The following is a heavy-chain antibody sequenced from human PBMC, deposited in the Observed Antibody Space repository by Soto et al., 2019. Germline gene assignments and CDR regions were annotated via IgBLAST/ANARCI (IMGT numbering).Heavy chain of an antibody. J-gene: IGHJ5*01. D-gene: IGHD7-27*01. CDR3: AREAWGFSGTWYDS. Sequence: EVQLVESGGGLVQPGGSLTLSCEGSGFSFRSYWLHWVRQVPGKGLVWVSRINHDGNVTNYADSVKGRFTISRDNSKNTLCLRMNGLRAEDTAVYYCAREAWGFSGTWYDSWGQGTVVTVSS. CDR2: INHDGNVT. V-gene: IGHV3-74*01. CDR1: GFSFRSYW.